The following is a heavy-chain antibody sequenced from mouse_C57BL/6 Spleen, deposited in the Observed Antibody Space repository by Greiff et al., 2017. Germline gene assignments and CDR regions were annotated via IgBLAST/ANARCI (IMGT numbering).Heavy chain of an antibody. Sequence: QVQLQQPGAELVKPGASVKLSCKASGYTFTSYWMQWVKQRPGQGLEWIGEIDPSDSYTNYNQKLKGKATLTVDTSSSTAYMQLSSLTSEDSAVYYCASPQLSYWYFDVGGTGTTVTVSS. CDR3: ASPQLSYWYFDV. CDR2: IDPSDSYT. V-gene: IGHV1-50*01. CDR1: GYTFTSYW. J-gene: IGHJ1*03. D-gene: IGHD4-1*02.